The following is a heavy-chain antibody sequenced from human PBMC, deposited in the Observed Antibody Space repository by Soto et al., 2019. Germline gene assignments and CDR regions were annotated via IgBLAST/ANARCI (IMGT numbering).Heavy chain of an antibody. D-gene: IGHD6-19*01. CDR1: GGSFKNYA. CDR2: FIPIFDSP. V-gene: IGHV1-69*01. CDR3: ARLSVAPWTD. Sequence: QVQLVQSGGEVKKPGSSVKLSCEASGGSFKNYALSWVRQAPGQGLEWMGSFIPIFDSPTYAEDFQGRLTITADESATTAFMEMTRLTSTDTAIYYCARLSVAPWTDWGQGTLVTVSS. J-gene: IGHJ4*02.